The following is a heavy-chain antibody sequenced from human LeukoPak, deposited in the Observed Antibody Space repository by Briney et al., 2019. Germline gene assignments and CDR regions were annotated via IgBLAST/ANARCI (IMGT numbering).Heavy chain of an antibody. CDR2: INHSADT. J-gene: IGHJ5*01. CDR3: ARGRRVRGVWDS. D-gene: IGHD3-10*02. V-gene: IGHV4-34*01. Sequence: SETLSLTCAVYGESFSGYFFSWLRQPPGKGLEWIGEINHSADTKYNPSLMSRVSISVDTSKNQFSLKVSSVTAADTAVYYCARGRRVRGVWDSWGQGTLVTASS. CDR1: GESFSGYF.